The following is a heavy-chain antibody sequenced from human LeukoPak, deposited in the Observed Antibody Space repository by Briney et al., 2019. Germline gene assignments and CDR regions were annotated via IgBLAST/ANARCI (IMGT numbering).Heavy chain of an antibody. J-gene: IGHJ4*02. CDR2: IIPIFGTA. CDR3: AREGRGYSYGY. CDR1: GGTFSSYA. D-gene: IGHD5-18*01. Sequence: ASVKVSCKASGGTFSSYAISWVRQAPGRGLEWMGRIIPIFGTANYAQKFQGRVTITTDESTSTAYMELSSLRSEDTAVYYCAREGRGYSYGYWGQGTLVTVSS. V-gene: IGHV1-69*05.